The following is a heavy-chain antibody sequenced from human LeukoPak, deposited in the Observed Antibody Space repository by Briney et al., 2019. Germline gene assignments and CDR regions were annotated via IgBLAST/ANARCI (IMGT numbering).Heavy chain of an antibody. D-gene: IGHD2-2*01. Sequence: GGSLRLSCAASGFTFSTYGMHWVRQAPGKGLEWVAVIWYDGNNKEYADSVKGRFTISRDNSKSTLSLQMNSLRVEGTGMYYCARVNCRSSSCYLASYFFDSWGQGTPVTVSS. CDR2: IWYDGNNK. CDR1: GFTFSTYG. CDR3: ARVNCRSSSCYLASYFFDS. V-gene: IGHV3-33*01. J-gene: IGHJ5*01.